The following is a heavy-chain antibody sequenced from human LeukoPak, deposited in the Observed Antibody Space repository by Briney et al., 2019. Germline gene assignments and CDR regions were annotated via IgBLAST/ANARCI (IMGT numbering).Heavy chain of an antibody. J-gene: IGHJ4*02. Sequence: GGSLRLSCSASGFTFSKYAMHCVRQAPGKGLEYVSAINDNGRSTYYADSVKGRFSISRDNSKNTLYLQMSSLRTEDTAVYYCVKYSSGWYYDYWGQGTLVTVSS. CDR2: INDNGRST. CDR3: VKYSSGWYYDY. CDR1: GFTFSKYA. V-gene: IGHV3-64D*09. D-gene: IGHD6-19*01.